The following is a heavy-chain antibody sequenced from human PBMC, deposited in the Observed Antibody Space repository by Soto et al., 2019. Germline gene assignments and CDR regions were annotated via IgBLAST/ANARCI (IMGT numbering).Heavy chain of an antibody. J-gene: IGHJ4*02. CDR2: IYYSGST. CDR3: ARASYYSDSFGYFLDS. D-gene: IGHD3-22*01. V-gene: IGHV4-59*01. CDR1: GWSFSGWY. Sequence: SESLSLTSSVYGWSFSGWYWSWIRQPAGKGLEWIAYIYYSGSTNYNPSLKSRVTVSVDTSKNQCSLKLSSVTAADTAVYYCARASYYSDSFGYFLDSWGQGTLVTGSS.